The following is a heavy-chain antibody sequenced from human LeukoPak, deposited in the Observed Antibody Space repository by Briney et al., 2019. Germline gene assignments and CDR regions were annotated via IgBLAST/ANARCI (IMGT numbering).Heavy chain of an antibody. Sequence: GGSLRLSCAASGFTLSDYAMDWVRQAPGKGLEWLGRSRGKANSYTTEYAASVQGRFSISRDGSKNSLYLQMDSLRTDDTAVYYCARDGGNDYQRALNLYNWFDPWGQGTLVTVSS. CDR2: SRGKANSYTT. D-gene: IGHD4-11*01. CDR1: GFTLSDYA. CDR3: ARDGGNDYQRALNLYNWFDP. V-gene: IGHV3-72*01. J-gene: IGHJ5*02.